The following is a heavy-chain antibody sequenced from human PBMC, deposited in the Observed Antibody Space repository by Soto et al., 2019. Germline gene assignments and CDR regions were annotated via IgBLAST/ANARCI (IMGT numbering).Heavy chain of an antibody. D-gene: IGHD6-13*01. Sequence: QAPGQGLEWMGIINPSGGSTSYAQKFQGRVTMTRDTSTSTVYMELSSLRSEDTAVYYCARESRIAAAGFDYWGQGTLVTVSS. J-gene: IGHJ4*02. CDR3: ARESRIAAAGFDY. CDR2: INPSGGST. V-gene: IGHV1-46*03.